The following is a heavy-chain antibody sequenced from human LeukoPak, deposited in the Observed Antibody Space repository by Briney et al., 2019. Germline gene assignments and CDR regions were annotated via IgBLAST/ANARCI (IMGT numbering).Heavy chain of an antibody. CDR3: ARDTEATGLFDP. CDR2: IYYSGST. D-gene: IGHD1-14*01. CDR1: GGSISSGGYY. V-gene: IGHV4-31*03. J-gene: IGHJ5*02. Sequence: SETLSLTCTVSGGSISSGGYYWSWIRQHPGKGLECIGYIYYSGSTYYNPSLKSRVTISVDTSKNQFSLKLSSVTAADTAVYYCARDTEATGLFDPWGQGTLVTVSS.